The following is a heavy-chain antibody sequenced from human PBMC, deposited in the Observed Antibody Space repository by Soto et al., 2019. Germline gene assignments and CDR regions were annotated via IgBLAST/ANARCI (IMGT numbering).Heavy chain of an antibody. CDR2: ISAYNGNT. CDR3: AGSGPAAGY. J-gene: IGHJ4*02. V-gene: IGHV1-18*01. Sequence: QVQLVQSGAEVKKPGASVKVSCKASGYTFTSYAISWVRQAPGQGLEWMGWISAYNGNTNYAQKLQGRVTMTTDTSTTTAYMEPRRLRSDDTAVEFRAGSGPAAGYWGQGTLVTVSS. D-gene: IGHD3-10*01. CDR1: GYTFTSYA.